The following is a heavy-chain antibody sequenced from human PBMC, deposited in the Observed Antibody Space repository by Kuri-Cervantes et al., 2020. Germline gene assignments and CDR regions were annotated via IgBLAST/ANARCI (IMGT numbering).Heavy chain of an antibody. Sequence: GGSLRLSCTVSGASVSSETDYWTWIRQAPGRGLEWVSYIGTSDPIIYYADSVRGRFTISRDNAKNSLFLQMTNLRDEDTAVYYCVRDGPFDLWGQGTLVTVSS. CDR3: VRDGPFDL. CDR2: IGTSDPII. D-gene: IGHD3/OR15-3a*01. V-gene: IGHV3-11*04. J-gene: IGHJ3*01. CDR1: GASVSSETDY.